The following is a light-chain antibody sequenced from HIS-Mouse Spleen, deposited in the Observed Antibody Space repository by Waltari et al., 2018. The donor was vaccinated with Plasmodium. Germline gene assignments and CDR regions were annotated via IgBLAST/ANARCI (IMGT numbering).Light chain of an antibody. V-gene: IGKV4-1*01. CDR1: QSVLSSSNNRYY. Sequence: DIVMTQSPDSLAVSLGERATINCKSSQSVLSSSNNRYYLAWYQQKPGQTPKLLIAWASTRESVVPDRFSGSGSGTDFTLTISSLQAEDVAVYYCQQYYSTPLTFGGGTKVEIK. CDR3: QQYYSTPLT. J-gene: IGKJ4*01. CDR2: WAS.